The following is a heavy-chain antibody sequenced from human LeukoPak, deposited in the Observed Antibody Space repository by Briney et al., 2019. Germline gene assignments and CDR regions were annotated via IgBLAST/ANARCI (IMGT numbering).Heavy chain of an antibody. Sequence: SETLSLTCTVSGGSISSYYWSWIRQPPGKGLEWIGSIYHSGTTHYNPSLKSRVTISVDTSKNQFSLKLSSVTAADTAVYYCARVGGSAYAFDIWGQGTTVTVSS. CDR2: IYHSGTT. CDR1: GGSISSYY. D-gene: IGHD3-10*01. V-gene: IGHV4-59*08. J-gene: IGHJ3*02. CDR3: ARVGGSAYAFDI.